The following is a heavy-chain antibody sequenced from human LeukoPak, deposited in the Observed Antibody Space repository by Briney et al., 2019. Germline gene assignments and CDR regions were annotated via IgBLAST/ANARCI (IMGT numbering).Heavy chain of an antibody. V-gene: IGHV3-21*01. CDR2: ISSSSSYI. D-gene: IGHD3-22*01. Sequence: GGSLRLSCAASGFTFSSYSMNWARQAPGKGLEGVSSISSSSSYIYYADSVKGRFTISRDNAKNSLYLQMNSLRAEDTAVYYCATDYYDSSGYYCWGQGTLVTVSS. CDR3: ATDYYDSSGYYC. J-gene: IGHJ4*02. CDR1: GFTFSSYS.